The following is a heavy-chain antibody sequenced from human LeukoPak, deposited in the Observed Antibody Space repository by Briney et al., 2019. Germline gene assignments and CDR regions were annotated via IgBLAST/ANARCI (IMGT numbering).Heavy chain of an antibody. D-gene: IGHD6-19*01. CDR2: INPNRGGT. Sequence: ASVKVSCKASGYTFTSYGSSWVRQPPGQGLEWMGWINPNRGGTNYAQKFQGRVTMTRDTSISTAYMELSRLRSDDTAVYYYAREGRSGWYRDSNWFDPWGQGTLVTVSS. J-gene: IGHJ5*02. CDR3: AREGRSGWYRDSNWFDP. CDR1: GYTFTSYG. V-gene: IGHV1-2*02.